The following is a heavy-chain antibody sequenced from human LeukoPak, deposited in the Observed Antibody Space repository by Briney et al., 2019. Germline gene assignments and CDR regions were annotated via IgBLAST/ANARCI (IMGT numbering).Heavy chain of an antibody. J-gene: IGHJ4*02. CDR1: GLTFSNYW. V-gene: IGHV3-7*01. CDR3: ARIGYSSSSLDY. D-gene: IGHD6-6*01. Sequence: GGSLRLSCAASGLTFSNYWMTWVRQAPGKGLEWVANIKQDGSQKYYVDSVKGRFTISRDNAKISSYFQMNSLRAEDTAVYYCARIGYSSSSLDYWGQGTLVTVSS. CDR2: IKQDGSQK.